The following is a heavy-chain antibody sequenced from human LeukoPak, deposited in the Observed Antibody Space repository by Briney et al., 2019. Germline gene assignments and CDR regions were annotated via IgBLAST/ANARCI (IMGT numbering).Heavy chain of an antibody. CDR3: ARDGRFPPEVLPRYFDY. Sequence: SETLSLTCAVYGGSFSGYYWSWIRQPPGKGLEWIGEINHSGSTNYNPSLKSRVTISVDTSKNQFSLNLSSVTAADTAVYYCARDGRFPPEVLPRYFDYWSQGTLVTVSS. CDR2: INHSGST. D-gene: IGHD1-26*01. J-gene: IGHJ4*02. V-gene: IGHV4-34*01. CDR1: GGSFSGYY.